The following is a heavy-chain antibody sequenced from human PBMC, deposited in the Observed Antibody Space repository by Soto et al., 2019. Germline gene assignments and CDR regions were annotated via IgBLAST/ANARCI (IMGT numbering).Heavy chain of an antibody. CDR2: ISYDGSNK. Sequence: QVQLVESGGGVVQPGRSLRLSCAASGFTFSSYGMHWVRQAPGKGLEWMAVISYDGSNKYYADSVKGRFTISRDNSKNTLYLQMNSLRAEDTAVYYCAKDAWLQEGYFDYWGQGTLVTVSS. J-gene: IGHJ4*02. V-gene: IGHV3-30*18. CDR1: GFTFSSYG. CDR3: AKDAWLQEGYFDY. D-gene: IGHD5-12*01.